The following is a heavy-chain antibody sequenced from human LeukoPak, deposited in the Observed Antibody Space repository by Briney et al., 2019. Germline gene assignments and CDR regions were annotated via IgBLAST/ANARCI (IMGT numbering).Heavy chain of an antibody. CDR3: AGEEEAVGGLTVDY. CDR2: ISYDGSNK. CDR1: GFTFSSYA. Sequence: GGSLSLSCAASGFTFSSYAMHWVRQAPGKGLEWVAVISYDGSNKYYADSVKGRFTISRDNSKNTLYLQMNSLRAEDTAVYYCAGEEEAVGGLTVDYWGQGTLVTVSS. V-gene: IGHV3-30*04. J-gene: IGHJ4*02. D-gene: IGHD1-26*01.